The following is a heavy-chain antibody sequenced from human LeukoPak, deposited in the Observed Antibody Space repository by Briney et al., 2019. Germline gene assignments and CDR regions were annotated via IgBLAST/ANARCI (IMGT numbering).Heavy chain of an antibody. V-gene: IGHV3-21*01. CDR2: ISRSSSYI. CDR3: ARGASVVTGSDDAFDI. Sequence: EGSLILSCAASGFTFSSYTMNWVRQAPGKGLEWVSSISRSSSYIYYADSMKGRFTISRDNANNSLFLQTNSLRAEDTAVYYCARGASVVTGSDDAFDIWGQGTMVTVSS. CDR1: GFTFSSYT. J-gene: IGHJ3*02. D-gene: IGHD6-19*01.